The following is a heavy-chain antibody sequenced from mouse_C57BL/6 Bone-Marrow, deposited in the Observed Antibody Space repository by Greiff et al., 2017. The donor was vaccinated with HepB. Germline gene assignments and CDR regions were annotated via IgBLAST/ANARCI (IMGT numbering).Heavy chain of an antibody. V-gene: IGHV5-9*04. Sequence: VQLVESGGGLVKPGGSLKLSCAASGFTFSSYTMSWVRQTPEKRLEWVATISGGGGNTYYPDSVKGRFTISRDNAKNTLYLQMSSLRSEDTALYYCARRYANAMDYWGQGTSVTVSS. J-gene: IGHJ4*01. CDR1: GFTFSSYT. CDR2: ISGGGGNT. CDR3: ARRYANAMDY. D-gene: IGHD1-1*01.